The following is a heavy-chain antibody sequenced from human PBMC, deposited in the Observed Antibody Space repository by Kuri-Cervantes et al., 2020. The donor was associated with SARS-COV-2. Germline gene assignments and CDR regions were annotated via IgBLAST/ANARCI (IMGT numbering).Heavy chain of an antibody. D-gene: IGHD3-22*01. CDR2: IRSKAYYGTA. J-gene: IGHJ2*01. V-gene: IGHV3-49*04. CDR1: GFTFSSYS. CDR3: ARVRGATVIVVVITPHWYFDL. Sequence: GESLKISCAASGFTFSSYSMNWVRQAPGKGLEWVGFIRSKAYYGTAEYAASVIGRFSISRDNSKKIVYLEMNSLKTEDTAMYYCARVRGATVIVVVITPHWYFDLWGRGTLVTVSS.